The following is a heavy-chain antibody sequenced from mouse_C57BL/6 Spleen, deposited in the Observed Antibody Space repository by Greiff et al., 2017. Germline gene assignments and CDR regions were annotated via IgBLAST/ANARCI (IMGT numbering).Heavy chain of an antibody. CDR3: ARHEDVRYDGSLDY. Sequence: KESCTASGYTFTEYTIHWVKQRSGQGLEWIGWFYPGSGSIKYNEKFKDKATLTADKTSSTVYMERSRLTSEDSAVDVCARHEDVRYDGSLDYWGQGTTLTVSS. CDR1: GYTFTEYT. CDR2: FYPGSGSI. D-gene: IGHD1-1*01. V-gene: IGHV1-62-2*01. J-gene: IGHJ2*01.